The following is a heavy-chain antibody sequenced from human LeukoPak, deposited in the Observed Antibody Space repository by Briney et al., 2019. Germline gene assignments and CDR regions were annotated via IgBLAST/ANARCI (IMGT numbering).Heavy chain of an antibody. J-gene: IGHJ6*04. CDR2: IIPIFGTA. V-gene: IGHV1-69*13. CDR1: GGTFSSYA. CDR3: AKNRSIVVVPAAMDV. Sequence: GASVKVSCKASGGTFSSYAISWVRQAPGQGLEWMGGIIPIFGTANYAQKFQGRVTITADESTSTAYMELSSLRSEDTAVYYCAKNRSIVVVPAAMDVWGKGTTVTVSS. D-gene: IGHD2-2*01.